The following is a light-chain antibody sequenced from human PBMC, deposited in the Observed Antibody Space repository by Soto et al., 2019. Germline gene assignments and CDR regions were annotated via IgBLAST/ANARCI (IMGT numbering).Light chain of an antibody. J-gene: IGLJ2*01. CDR3: AAWDDSLNGFVV. V-gene: IGLV1-44*01. CDR2: SNN. CDR1: SSNIGSNT. Sequence: QSVLTQAPSASGTPGQRVIISCSGSSSNIGSNTVNWYQQLPGTAPKLLIYSNNQRPSGVPDRFSGSKSGTSASLAISGLQSEYEDDYYCAAWDDSLNGFVVFGGGTKLTVL.